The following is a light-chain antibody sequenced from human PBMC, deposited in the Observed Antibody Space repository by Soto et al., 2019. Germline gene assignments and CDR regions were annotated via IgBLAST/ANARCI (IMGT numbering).Light chain of an antibody. CDR3: QQYGNYPLT. J-gene: IGKJ4*01. V-gene: IGKV1D-13*01. CDR1: QGIVNA. CDR2: DPS. Sequence: AIQLTQSPSSLSASVGDRVTITCRTSQGIVNALAWYQQKPGRPPKLLMYDPSILQSGVPLRFSGSGSGTDFTLTITSLQPEDFATYFCQQYGNYPLTFGGGTTVEVK.